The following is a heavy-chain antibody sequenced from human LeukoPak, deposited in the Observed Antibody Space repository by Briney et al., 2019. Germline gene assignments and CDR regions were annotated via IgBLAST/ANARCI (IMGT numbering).Heavy chain of an antibody. CDR1: GGSISSYY. V-gene: IGHV4-59*08. J-gene: IGHJ4*02. D-gene: IGHD6-19*01. CDR3: ARHRIAVAAPFDY. CDR2: IYYSGST. Sequence: PSETLSLTCTVSGGSISSYYWSWIRQPPGKGLEWIGYIYYSGSTNYNPSLKSRVTISVDTSKNQFSLKLSSVTAADTAVYYCARHRIAVAAPFDYWGQGTLVTVSS.